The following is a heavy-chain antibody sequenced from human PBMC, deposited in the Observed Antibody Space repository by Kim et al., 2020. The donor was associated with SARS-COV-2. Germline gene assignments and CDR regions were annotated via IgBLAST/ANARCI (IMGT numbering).Heavy chain of an antibody. CDR2: INHSGST. V-gene: IGHV4-34*01. D-gene: IGHD1-1*01. CDR3: ARATGTTRRFDY. Sequence: SETLSLTCAVYGGSFSGYYWSWIRQPPGKGLEWIGEINHSGSTNYNPSLKSRVTISVDTSKNQFSLKLSSVTAADTAVYYCARATGTTRRFDYWGQGTLVTVSS. CDR1: GGSFSGYY. J-gene: IGHJ4*02.